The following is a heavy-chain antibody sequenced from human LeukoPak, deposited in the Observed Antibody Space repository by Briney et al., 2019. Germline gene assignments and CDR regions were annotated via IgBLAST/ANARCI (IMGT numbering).Heavy chain of an antibody. CDR2: ISAYNGNT. J-gene: IGHJ5*02. V-gene: IGHV1-18*01. Sequence: ASVKVSCKASGYTFTSYGISWVRQAPGQGLEWMGWISAYNGNTNYAQKLQGRVTMTTDTSTSTAYMELRSLRPDDTAVYYCARWGIAAAGNNWFDPWGQGTLVTVSS. CDR1: GYTFTSYG. CDR3: ARWGIAAAGNNWFDP. D-gene: IGHD6-13*01.